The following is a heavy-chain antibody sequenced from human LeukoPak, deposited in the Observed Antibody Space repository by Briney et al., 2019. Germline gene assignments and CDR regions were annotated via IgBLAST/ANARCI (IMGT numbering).Heavy chain of an antibody. CDR2: ISVYSGNT. CDR3: ARDANGVLGDY. D-gene: IGHD2-8*01. Sequence: ASVNVSCKASGYTFSSYGISWVRQAPGQGLEWMGWISVYSGNTNYAQRFQGRVTMTTDTSTSTAYMELRSLRSDDTATYYCARDANGVLGDYWGQGTLVTVSS. CDR1: GYTFSSYG. V-gene: IGHV1-18*01. J-gene: IGHJ4*02.